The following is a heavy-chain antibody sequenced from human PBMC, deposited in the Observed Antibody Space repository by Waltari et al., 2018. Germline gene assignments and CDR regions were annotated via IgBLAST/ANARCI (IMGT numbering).Heavy chain of an antibody. CDR2: VDPEDGET. Sequence: EVQLVQSGAEVKKPGATVKISCKASGYTFTDYYMHWVQQAPGKGLEWMGRVDPEDGETIYAEKFQGRVTITADTSTDTAYMELSSLRSEDTAVYYCATDRFYDSSGPDDAFDIWGQGTMVTVSS. CDR1: GYTFTDYY. CDR3: ATDRFYDSSGPDDAFDI. D-gene: IGHD3-22*01. V-gene: IGHV1-69-2*01. J-gene: IGHJ3*02.